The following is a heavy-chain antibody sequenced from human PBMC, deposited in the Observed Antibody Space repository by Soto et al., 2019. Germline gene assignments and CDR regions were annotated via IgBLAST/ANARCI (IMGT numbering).Heavy chain of an antibody. CDR3: AKRGYGRYNWFDP. CDR2: ISYDGSNK. Sequence: LRLSCAASGFTFSSYGMHWVRQAPGRGLEWVAVISYDGSNKYYADSVKGRFTISRDNSKNTLYLQMNSLRAEDTAVYYCAKRGYGRYNWFDPWGQGTLVTVSS. CDR1: GFTFSSYG. D-gene: IGHD5-18*01. J-gene: IGHJ5*02. V-gene: IGHV3-30*18.